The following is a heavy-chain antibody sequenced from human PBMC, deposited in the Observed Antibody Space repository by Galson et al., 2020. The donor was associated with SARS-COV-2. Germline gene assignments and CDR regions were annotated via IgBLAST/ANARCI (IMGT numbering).Heavy chain of an antibody. J-gene: IGHJ6*02. D-gene: IGHD2-21*01. Sequence: GESLKISCVASGFTFSSYTMNWVRQAPGKGLEWVSSITRSSSYTYYADSVKGRFTISRDNAKNSLYLQVNSLRAEDTAVYYCARVSDALLMGRYAMDVWGQGTTVTVSS. CDR3: ARVSDALLMGRYAMDV. V-gene: IGHV3-21*01. CDR2: ITRSSSYT. CDR1: GFTFSSYT.